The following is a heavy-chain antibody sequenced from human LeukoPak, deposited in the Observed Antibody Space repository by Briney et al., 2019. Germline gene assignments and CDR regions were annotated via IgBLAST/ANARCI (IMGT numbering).Heavy chain of an antibody. V-gene: IGHV4-59*12. CDR2: IYYSGST. Sequence: SETLSLTCTVSGGSISSYYWSWIRQPPGKGLEWIGYIYYSGSTNYNPSLKSRVTISVDTSKNQFSLKLSSVTAADTAVYYCARDSAGGWLRGRGGAFDIWGQGTMVTVSS. CDR1: GGSISSYY. J-gene: IGHJ3*02. CDR3: ARDSAGGWLRGRGGAFDI. D-gene: IGHD5-12*01.